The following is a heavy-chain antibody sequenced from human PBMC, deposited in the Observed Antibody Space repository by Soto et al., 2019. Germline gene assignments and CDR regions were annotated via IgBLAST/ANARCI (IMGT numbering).Heavy chain of an antibody. J-gene: IGHJ5*02. D-gene: IGHD6-19*01. Sequence: EVQLVESGGGLVQPGGSLRLSCAASGFTFSSYWMHWGRQAPGKGLVWVAHISSDGSRTSYADSEKGRFTISRDNAKNTLHLQMNSLGAGDPAVYYCARAAYSSAWYADPWGQGILVTVSS. V-gene: IGHV3-74*01. CDR2: ISSDGSRT. CDR3: ARAAYSSAWYADP. CDR1: GFTFSSYW.